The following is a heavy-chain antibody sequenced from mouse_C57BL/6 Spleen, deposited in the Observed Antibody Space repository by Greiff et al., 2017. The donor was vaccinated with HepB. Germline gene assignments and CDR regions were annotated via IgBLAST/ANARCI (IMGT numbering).Heavy chain of an antibody. D-gene: IGHD2-1*01. V-gene: IGHV5-4*03. Sequence: DVMLVESGGGLVKPGGSLKLSCAASGFTFSSYAMSWVRQTPEKRLEWVATISDGGSYTYYPDNVKGRFTISRDNAKNNLYLQMSHLKSEDTAMYYCARNGGNYDWYFDVGGTGTTVTVSS. CDR3: ARNGGNYDWYFDV. CDR2: ISDGGSYT. J-gene: IGHJ1*03. CDR1: GFTFSSYA.